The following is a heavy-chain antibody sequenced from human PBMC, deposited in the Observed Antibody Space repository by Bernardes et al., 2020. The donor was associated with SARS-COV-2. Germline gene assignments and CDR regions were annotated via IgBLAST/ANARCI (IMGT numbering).Heavy chain of an antibody. Sequence: SETLSLTCTVSGGSISSYYWSWIRQPPGKGLEWIGYIYYSGSTNYNPSLKSRVTISVDTSKNQFSLKLSSVTAADTAVYYCARGYRDDFWSGYYYSYYYGMVVWGQGTTVTVSS. CDR3: ARGYRDDFWSGYYYSYYYGMVV. D-gene: IGHD3-3*01. CDR1: GGSISSYY. CDR2: IYYSGST. J-gene: IGHJ6*02. V-gene: IGHV4-59*01.